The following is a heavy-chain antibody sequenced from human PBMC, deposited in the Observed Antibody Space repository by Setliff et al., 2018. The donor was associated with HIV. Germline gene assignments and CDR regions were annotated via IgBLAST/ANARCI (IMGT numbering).Heavy chain of an antibody. CDR1: GSSFSSGIYY. CDR3: ARGTTSITFDY. Sequence: SCNVSGSSFSSGIYYWTWIRQQPGKGLEWIGYISYSGSTYYNPSLKSRLTMSIDTSKSHFSLNLNSVTAADTAVYYCARGTTSITFDYWSQGTLVTVSS. J-gene: IGHJ4*02. CDR2: ISYSGST. D-gene: IGHD1-1*01. V-gene: IGHV4-31*03.